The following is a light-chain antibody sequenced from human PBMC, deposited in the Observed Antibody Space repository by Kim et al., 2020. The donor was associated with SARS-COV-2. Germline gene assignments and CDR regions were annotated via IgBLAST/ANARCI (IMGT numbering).Light chain of an antibody. V-gene: IGLV3-19*01. CDR3: NSRDSNDNVV. J-gene: IGLJ2*01. CDR2: GKN. CDR1: SLRSYY. Sequence: ALGQTVRITCQGDSLRSYYATWYQQKPGQAPILVIYGKNNRPSGFPDRFSGSSSGNTASLTITGTQAGDEADYYCNSRDSNDNVVFGGGTQLTVL.